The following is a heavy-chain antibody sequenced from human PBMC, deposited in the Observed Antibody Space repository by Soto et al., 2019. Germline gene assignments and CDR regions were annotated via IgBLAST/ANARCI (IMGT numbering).Heavy chain of an antibody. D-gene: IGHD1-7*01. V-gene: IGHV4-31*03. CDR2: IYYSGST. CDR3: ARTVLELREDWFDP. Sequence: PSETLSLTCTVSGGSISSGGYYWSWIRQHPGKGLEWIGYIYYSGSTYYNPSLKSRVTISVDTSKNQFSLKLSPVTAADTAVYYCARTVLELREDWFDPWGQGTLVTVSS. CDR1: GGSISSGGYY. J-gene: IGHJ5*02.